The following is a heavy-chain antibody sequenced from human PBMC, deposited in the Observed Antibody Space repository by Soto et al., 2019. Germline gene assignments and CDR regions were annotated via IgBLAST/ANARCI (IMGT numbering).Heavy chain of an antibody. CDR1: GFTFSSYS. J-gene: IGHJ4*02. D-gene: IGHD5-12*01. CDR3: EYSVYDLVY. V-gene: IGHV3-30-3*01. CDR2: ISYDGSKK. Sequence: GGSLRLSCAASGFTFSSYSMHWVRRAPGKGLEWVPVISYDGSKKYNADSVKGRFTISRDNSKNTLYLQMNSLRAEDTDVYYCEYSVYDLVYWGQGTLVTVSS.